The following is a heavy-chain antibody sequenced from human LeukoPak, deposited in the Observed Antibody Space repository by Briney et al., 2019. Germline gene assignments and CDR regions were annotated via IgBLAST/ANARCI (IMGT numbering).Heavy chain of an antibody. V-gene: IGHV3-30*18. D-gene: IGHD2-15*01. J-gene: IGHJ4*02. CDR2: ISYDGSNK. Sequence: PGGSLRLSCEASGFTFSSYGMHWVRQAPGKGLEWVAVISYDGSNKYYADSVKGRFTISRDNSKNTLYLQMNSLRAEDTAVYYCAKDSDCSGGSCYSGVYWGQGTLVTVSS. CDR1: GFTFSSYG. CDR3: AKDSDCSGGSCYSGVY.